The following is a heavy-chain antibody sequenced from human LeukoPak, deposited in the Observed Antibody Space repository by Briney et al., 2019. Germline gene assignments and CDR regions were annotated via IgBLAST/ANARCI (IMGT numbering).Heavy chain of an antibody. D-gene: IGHD1-14*01. CDR1: GYPFTKSE. J-gene: IGHJ5*02. V-gene: IGHV1-8*01. CDR2: VHPDNGNT. Sequence: ASVKASCKTSGYPFTKSEINWVRQAAGQGLEWLGWVHPDNGNTYYAQRFRGRVTMSRDTSTTTAYMELSGLRSNDTAVYFCATGPRNDPWGQGTLVTVSS. CDR3: ATGPRNDP.